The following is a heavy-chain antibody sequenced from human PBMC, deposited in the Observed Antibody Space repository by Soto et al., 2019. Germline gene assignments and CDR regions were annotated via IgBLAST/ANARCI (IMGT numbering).Heavy chain of an antibody. D-gene: IGHD3-22*01. CDR3: AREQWFIEPASFDY. CDR1: GYTFTSYA. Sequence: ASVKVTCKASGYTFTSYAMHWVRQAPGQRLEWMGWINAGNGNTKYSQKFQGRVTITRDTSASTAYMELSSLRSEDTAVYYCAREQWFIEPASFDYWGQGTLVTVSS. V-gene: IGHV1-3*01. CDR2: INAGNGNT. J-gene: IGHJ4*02.